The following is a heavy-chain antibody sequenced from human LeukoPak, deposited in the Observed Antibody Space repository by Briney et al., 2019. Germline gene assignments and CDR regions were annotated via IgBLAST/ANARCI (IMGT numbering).Heavy chain of an antibody. D-gene: IGHD3-10*01. V-gene: IGHV4-61*02. CDR3: AREARWSYASFFDP. Sequence: PSQTLSLTCTVSGGSISSGSYYWSWIRQPAGKELEWIGRIYTSGSTNYNPSLKSRVTISVDTSKNQFSLKLSSVTAADTAMYYCAREARWSYASFFDPWGQGTLVTVSS. J-gene: IGHJ5*02. CDR1: GGSISSGSYY. CDR2: IYTSGST.